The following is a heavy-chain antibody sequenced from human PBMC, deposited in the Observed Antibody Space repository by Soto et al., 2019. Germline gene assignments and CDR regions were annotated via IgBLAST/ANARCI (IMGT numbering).Heavy chain of an antibody. CDR1: GGSIGSGNYY. D-gene: IGHD4-4*01. J-gene: IGHJ4*02. Sequence: SETLSLTCSVSGGSIGSGNYYWSWIRHPPGKGLEWIGYIYHSGITYYNPSLNSRVTISVDMSKNQFSLRLSSVTAADTAVYYCAIEDYTGSSRFFDYWGQGVLVTVSS. V-gene: IGHV4-30-4*01. CDR3: AIEDYTGSSRFFDY. CDR2: IYHSGIT.